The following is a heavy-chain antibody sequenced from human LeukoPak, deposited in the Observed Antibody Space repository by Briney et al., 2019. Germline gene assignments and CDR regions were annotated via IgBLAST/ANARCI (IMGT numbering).Heavy chain of an antibody. D-gene: IGHD5-12*01. CDR2: ISSISSYI. V-gene: IGHV3-21*01. CDR3: ARVLAKNRDY. CDR1: GFTFSSYS. J-gene: IGHJ4*02. Sequence: GGSLRLSCAACGFTFSSYSMNWVRQAPGKGVEGVSSISSISSYIYYADSVEGRFTISRDNAKNSLYLQMNSLRAEDTAVYYCARVLAKNRDYWGQGTLVTVSS.